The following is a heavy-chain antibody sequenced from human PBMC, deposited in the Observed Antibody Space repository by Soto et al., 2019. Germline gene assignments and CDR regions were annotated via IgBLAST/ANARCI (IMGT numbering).Heavy chain of an antibody. J-gene: IGHJ4*02. CDR3: ARDPEPSLSSCLYTYFDY. V-gene: IGHV3-21*01. CDR2: ISSSSSYI. Sequence: GGSLRLSCAASGFIFSSYSMNWGRQAPGKGLEWVSSISSSSSYIYYADSVKGRFTISRDNAKNSLYLQMNSLRAEDTAVYYCARDPEPSLSSCLYTYFDYWCQGPLFTVP. D-gene: IGHD6-19*01. CDR1: GFIFSSYS.